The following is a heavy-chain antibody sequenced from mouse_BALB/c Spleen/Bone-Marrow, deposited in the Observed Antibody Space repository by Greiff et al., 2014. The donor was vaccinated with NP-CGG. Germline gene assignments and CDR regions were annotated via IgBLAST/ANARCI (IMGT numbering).Heavy chain of an antibody. CDR1: GYAFSTYW. CDR3: ARGARSAMDY. V-gene: IGHV1-80*01. J-gene: IGHJ4*01. CDR2: IYPGDGDT. Sequence: VQLPQSGAELVRPESSVKISCKASGYAFSTYWMLWVKQRPGQGLEWIGQIYPGDGDTNYNGKFKGKATLTADKSSSTAYMQLSSLTSEDSAGYVCARGARSAMDYWGQGTSVTVSS.